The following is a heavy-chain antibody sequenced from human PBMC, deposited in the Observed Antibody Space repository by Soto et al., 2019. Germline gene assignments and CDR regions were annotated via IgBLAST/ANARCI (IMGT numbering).Heavy chain of an antibody. D-gene: IGHD3-3*01. CDR1: GFTFSSDG. CDR3: ARGRGVVINDY. J-gene: IGHJ4*02. V-gene: IGHV3-33*01. CDR2: IWYDGSNK. Sequence: QVQRVESGGGVVQPGRSLRLSCAASGFTFSSDGMHWVCQAPGKGLAWVAVIWYDGSNKYYADSVKGRFTISRDNSKNTLYLQMNSLRAEDTAVYYCARGRGVVINDYWGQGTLVTVSS.